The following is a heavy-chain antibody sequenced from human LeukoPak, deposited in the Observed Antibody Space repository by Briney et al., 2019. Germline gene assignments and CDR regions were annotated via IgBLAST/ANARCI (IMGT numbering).Heavy chain of an antibody. J-gene: IGHJ4*02. CDR2: TKNKANSYTI. D-gene: IGHD1-26*01. V-gene: IGHV3-72*01. CDR3: SRWTAGAQRD. Sequence: GGSLRLSCAASGFTFSDHYMDWVRQAPGKGLEWVGRTKNKANSYTIEYAASVKGRFTISRDDSENSLYLQMNSLKTEDTAVYYCSRWTAGAQRDWGQGTLVTVSS. CDR1: GFTFSDHY.